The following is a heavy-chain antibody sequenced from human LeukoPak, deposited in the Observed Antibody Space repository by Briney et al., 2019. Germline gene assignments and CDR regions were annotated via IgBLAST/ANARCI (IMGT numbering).Heavy chain of an antibody. D-gene: IGHD5-12*01. V-gene: IGHV4-39*01. J-gene: IGHJ4*02. CDR2: IYYSGST. CDR1: GGSISSSNYY. CDR3: ARHVGGPYSGYDTVQYFDY. Sequence: SETLSLTCTVSGGSISSSNYYWGWIRQPPGKGLEWIGSIYYSGSTYYNPSLKSRVTISVDTSKNQFSLKLSSVTAADTAVYYCARHVGGPYSGYDTVQYFDYWGQGTLVTVSS.